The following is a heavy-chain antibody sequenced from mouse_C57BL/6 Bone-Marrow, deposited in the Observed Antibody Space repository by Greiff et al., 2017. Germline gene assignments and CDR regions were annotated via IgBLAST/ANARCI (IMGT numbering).Heavy chain of an antibody. Sequence: QVQLKESGAELARPGASVKLSCKASGYTFTSYGISWVKQRTGQGLEWIGEIYPRSGNTYYNEKFKGKATLTADKSSSTAYMELRSLTSADSAVYFCATTVVATDWYFDVWGTGTTVTVSS. V-gene: IGHV1-81*01. CDR3: ATTVVATDWYFDV. J-gene: IGHJ1*03. D-gene: IGHD1-1*01. CDR2: IYPRSGNT. CDR1: GYTFTSYG.